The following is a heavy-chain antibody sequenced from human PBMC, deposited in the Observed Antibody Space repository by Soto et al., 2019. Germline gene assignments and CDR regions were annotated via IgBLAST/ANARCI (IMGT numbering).Heavy chain of an antibody. Sequence: PGGSLRLSCAASGFTVSSNYMSSVRQAPGKGLEWVSVIYSGGSTYYADSVKGRFTISKDNTKNTLYLQMNSLRAEDTAVYYCARDGKDYGSGSYYYYYYGMDVWGQGTTFNVSS. D-gene: IGHD3-10*01. CDR3: ARDGKDYGSGSYYYYYYGMDV. J-gene: IGHJ6*02. V-gene: IGHV3-53*01. CDR2: IYSGGST. CDR1: GFTVSSNY.